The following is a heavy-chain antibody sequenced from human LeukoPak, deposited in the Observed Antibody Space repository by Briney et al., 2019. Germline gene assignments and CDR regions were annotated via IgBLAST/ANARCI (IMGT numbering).Heavy chain of an antibody. CDR3: ARGPNRGSYYDY. V-gene: IGHV1-2*02. Sequence: KISCEGSGYTFTGYYMHWVRQAPGQGLEWMGWINPNSGGTNYAQKFQGRVTMTRDTSISTAYMELSRLRSDDTAVYYCARGPNRGSYYDYWGQGTLVTVSS. D-gene: IGHD1-26*01. CDR1: GYTFTGYY. J-gene: IGHJ4*02. CDR2: INPNSGGT.